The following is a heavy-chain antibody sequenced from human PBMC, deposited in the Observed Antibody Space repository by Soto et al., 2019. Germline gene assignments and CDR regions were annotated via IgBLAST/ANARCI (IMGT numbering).Heavy chain of an antibody. D-gene: IGHD3-9*01. CDR3: ARPPGYVTDWYYFDT. V-gene: IGHV1-2*02. CDR2: LSPTTGGT. J-gene: IGHJ4*02. Sequence: ASVKVSCKTSGNTLTSFYIHWGRQAPGQGLEWVGRLSPTTGGTNCAQHFQGRVTVTWDMSNFTAYMELSSLIYEDTAVYYCARPPGYVTDWYYFDTWGQGTQVTVSS. CDR1: GNTLTSFY.